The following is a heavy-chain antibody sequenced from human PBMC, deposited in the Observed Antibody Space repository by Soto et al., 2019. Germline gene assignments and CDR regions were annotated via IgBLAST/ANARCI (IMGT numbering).Heavy chain of an antibody. D-gene: IGHD3-10*01. CDR3: ARDPTYYYGSGSYGES. CDR2: ISGYNGNT. J-gene: IGHJ5*02. CDR1: GYTFTSYG. Sequence: ASVKGSCKASGYTFTSYGISWVRQAPGQGLEWMGWISGYNGNTNYAQKLQGRVTMTTDTSTSTAYMELRSLRSDDTAVYYCARDPTYYYGSGSYGESWGQGTLVTVSS. V-gene: IGHV1-18*01.